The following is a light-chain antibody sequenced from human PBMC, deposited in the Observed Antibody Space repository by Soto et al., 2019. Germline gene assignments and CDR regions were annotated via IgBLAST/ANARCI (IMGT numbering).Light chain of an antibody. J-gene: IGKJ1*01. CDR1: QSVWSK. V-gene: IGKV3-15*01. Sequence: EIVMTQSPATLSVSLGETATLSYRASQSVWSKLAWYQQRPGQAPRLLIYGASTRATGVPARFSGRGSGTEFTLTISSLQSEDFAVYYCQQYNNSPPWTFGQGTKVEIK. CDR3: QQYNNSPPWT. CDR2: GAS.